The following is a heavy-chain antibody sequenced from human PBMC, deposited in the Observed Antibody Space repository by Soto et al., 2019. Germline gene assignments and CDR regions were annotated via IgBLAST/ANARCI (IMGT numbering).Heavy chain of an antibody. J-gene: IGHJ4*02. V-gene: IGHV4-39*01. Sequence: ETLSLTCTVSVGSISSRGYHWGWILQPPGKGLEWIASFYHVGSSYYNPSLKSRVTTSVDTTKNHFSLKLASVTAADTAVYYCARHFLAMFYFDYWGPGTLVTVSS. CDR1: VGSISSRGYH. D-gene: IGHD3-10*02. CDR3: ARHFLAMFYFDY. CDR2: FYHVGSS.